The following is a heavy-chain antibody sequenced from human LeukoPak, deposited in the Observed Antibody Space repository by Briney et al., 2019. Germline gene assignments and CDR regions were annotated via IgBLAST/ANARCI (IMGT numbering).Heavy chain of an antibody. CDR1: GYTFTGYY. Sequence: ASVKVSCKASGYTFTGYYMHWVRQAPGQGLEWMGWINPNSGGTNYAQKFQGRVTMTRDTSISTAYMELSRLRSDDTAVYYCARGNGGYSSAWNDAFNIWGQGTMVTVSS. D-gene: IGHD6-19*01. V-gene: IGHV1-2*02. CDR3: ARGNGGYSSAWNDAFNI. J-gene: IGHJ3*02. CDR2: INPNSGGT.